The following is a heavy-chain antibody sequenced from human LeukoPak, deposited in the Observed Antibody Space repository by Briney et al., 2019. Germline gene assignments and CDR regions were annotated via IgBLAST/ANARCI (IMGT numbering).Heavy chain of an antibody. D-gene: IGHD2-2*01. V-gene: IGHV3-30*04. Sequence: PGGSLRLSCAASGFTFSSYAMHWVRQAPGKGLEWVAVISYDGRNRHYPDSVKGRFTISRDISTDTLWLQMDSLRTEDTAVHYCAKGPLRGTAAAIDYWGQGTLVTVSS. CDR3: AKGPLRGTAAAIDY. CDR2: ISYDGRNR. J-gene: IGHJ4*02. CDR1: GFTFSSYA.